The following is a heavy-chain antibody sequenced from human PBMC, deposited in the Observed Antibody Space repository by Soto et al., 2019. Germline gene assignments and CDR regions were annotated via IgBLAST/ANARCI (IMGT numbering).Heavy chain of an antibody. CDR1: GFTFDDYT. V-gene: IGHV3-43*01. CDR3: AGEHYYDSSGCLDY. CDR2: ISWDGGST. Sequence: GGSLRLSCAASGFTFDDYTMHWVRQAPGKGLEWVSLISWDGGSTYYADSVKGRFTISRDNSKNSLYLQMNSLRTEDTALYYCAGEHYYDSSGCLDYWGQGTLVTVSS. D-gene: IGHD3-22*01. J-gene: IGHJ4*02.